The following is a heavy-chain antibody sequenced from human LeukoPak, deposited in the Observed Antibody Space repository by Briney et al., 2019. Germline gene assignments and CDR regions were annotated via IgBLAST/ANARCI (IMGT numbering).Heavy chain of an antibody. J-gene: IGHJ4*02. V-gene: IGHV3-64D*06. CDR1: GFTFSSYA. Sequence: PGGSLRLSCSASGFTFSSYAMHWVRQAPGKGLEFVSGISSNGGSTYYTDPVKGRLTISRDNSKNTVYLQMSSLRPEDAAVYFCVKRLNNYFDHWGQGTLVTVSS. D-gene: IGHD4/OR15-4a*01. CDR3: VKRLNNYFDH. CDR2: ISSNGGST.